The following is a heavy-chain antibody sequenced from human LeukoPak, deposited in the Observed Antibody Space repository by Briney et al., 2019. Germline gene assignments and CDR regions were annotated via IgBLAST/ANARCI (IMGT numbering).Heavy chain of an antibody. D-gene: IGHD2-15*01. Sequence: SETLSLTCTVPGGSISSSSYYWGWIRQPPGKGLEWIGSIYYSGSTYYNPSLNSRVTISVDTSKNQFSLKLSSVTAADTAVYYCASRLGYCSGGSCYSKRGYYYYMDVWGKGTTVTVSS. CDR1: GGSISSSSYY. CDR2: IYYSGST. J-gene: IGHJ6*03. CDR3: ASRLGYCSGGSCYSKRGYYYYMDV. V-gene: IGHV4-39*01.